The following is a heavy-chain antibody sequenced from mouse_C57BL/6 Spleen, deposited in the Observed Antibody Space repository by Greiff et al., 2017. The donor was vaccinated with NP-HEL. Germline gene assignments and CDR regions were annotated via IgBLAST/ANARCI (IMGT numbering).Heavy chain of an antibody. CDR2: ISDGGSYT. D-gene: IGHD1-1*01. J-gene: IGHJ3*01. V-gene: IGHV5-4*01. CDR1: GFTFSSYA. CDR3: ARDRYGSSPAWFAY. Sequence: VQLKESGGGLVKPGGSLKLSCAASGFTFSSYAMSWVRQTPEKRLEWVATISDGGSYTYYPDNVKGRFTISSSNAKNNLYLQMSHLKSEDTAMYYCARDRYGSSPAWFAYWGQGTLVTVSA.